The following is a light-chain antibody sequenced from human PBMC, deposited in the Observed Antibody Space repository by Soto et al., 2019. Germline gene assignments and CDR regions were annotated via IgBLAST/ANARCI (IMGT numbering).Light chain of an antibody. CDR2: GAS. CDR1: QSVSSN. Sequence: EIVMPQSPATPSVSPGERATPSRRASQSVSSNLAWYQQKPGQAPRLLIYGASTRATGIPARFSGSGSGTEFTLTISSLQSEDFAVYYCQQYNNWPRTFGQGTKVDI. CDR3: QQYNNWPRT. J-gene: IGKJ1*01. V-gene: IGKV3-15*01.